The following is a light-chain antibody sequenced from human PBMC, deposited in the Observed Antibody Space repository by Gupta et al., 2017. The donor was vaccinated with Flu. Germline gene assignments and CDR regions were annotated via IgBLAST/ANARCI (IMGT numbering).Light chain of an antibody. Sequence: DIQMTKSPSTLSASVGDRVTITCRASQSISSWLAWYQQKPGKAPKLLIYKASSLESGVPSRFSGSGSGTEFTLTISSLQPDNFATYYCQQYNSFQRTFGQGTKVEIK. V-gene: IGKV1-5*03. CDR2: KAS. J-gene: IGKJ1*01. CDR1: QSISSW. CDR3: QQYNSFQRT.